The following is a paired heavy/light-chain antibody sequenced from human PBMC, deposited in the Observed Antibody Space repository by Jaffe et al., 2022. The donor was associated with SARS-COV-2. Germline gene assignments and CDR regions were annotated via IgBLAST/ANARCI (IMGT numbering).Light chain of an antibody. V-gene: IGKV4-1*01. J-gene: IGKJ1*01. Sequence: DIVMTQSPDSLAVSLGERATINCKSSRSLFYSSNNQNYLAWYQQIPGQPPKLLIYWASTRESGVPDRFSGSGSGTDFTLTINNLQAEDVAVYYCQQYYNTPLTFGQGTKVEI. CDR2: WAS. CDR3: QQYYNTPLT. CDR1: RSLFYSSNNQNY.
Heavy chain of an antibody. CDR3: AKDRRRGYDLWSAHYTKREEDAADV. J-gene: IGHJ6*02. CDR1: GYTFTGYY. CDR2: VNPSNGGT. D-gene: IGHD3-3*01. Sequence: QVQLMQSGAEVKKPGASVKVSCEASGYTFTGYYIHWVRQAPGQGLEWMGWVNPSNGGTKYAQKFQGLVTMTRDTSRSTAYMELTRLKPDDTAVYYCAKDRRRGYDLWSAHYTKREEDAADVWGQGTTVIVSS. V-gene: IGHV1-2*02.